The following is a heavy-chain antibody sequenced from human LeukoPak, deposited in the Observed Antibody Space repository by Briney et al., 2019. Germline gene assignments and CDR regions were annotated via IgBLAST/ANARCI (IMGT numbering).Heavy chain of an antibody. Sequence: ASVKVSCKASGYTFTGYYVHWVRQAPGQGLEWMGWINPNSGGTNYAQKFQGRVTMTRDTSISTAYMELSRLRSDDTAVYYCAKRQYCSGGSCYSPKFLYYYYGMDVWGQGTTVTVSS. CDR3: AKRQYCSGGSCYSPKFLYYYYGMDV. CDR1: GYTFTGYY. J-gene: IGHJ6*02. CDR2: INPNSGGT. D-gene: IGHD2-15*01. V-gene: IGHV1-2*02.